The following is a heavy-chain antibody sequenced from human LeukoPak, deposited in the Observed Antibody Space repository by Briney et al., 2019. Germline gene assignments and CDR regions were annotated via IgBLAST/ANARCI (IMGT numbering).Heavy chain of an antibody. CDR3: ASLPNWGAFDYYYYGMDV. Sequence: SETLSLTCTVSGGSISSSSYYWGWIRQPPGKGLEWIGRIYYSGSTYYNPSLKSRVTISVDTSKNQFSLKLSSVTAADTAVYYCASLPNWGAFDYYYYGMDVWGQGTTVTVSS. D-gene: IGHD7-27*01. CDR2: IYYSGST. CDR1: GGSISSSSYY. J-gene: IGHJ6*02. V-gene: IGHV4-39*01.